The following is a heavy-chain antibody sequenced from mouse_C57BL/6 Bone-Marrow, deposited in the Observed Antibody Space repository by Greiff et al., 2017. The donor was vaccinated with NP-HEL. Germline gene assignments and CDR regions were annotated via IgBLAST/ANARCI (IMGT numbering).Heavy chain of an antibody. Sequence: QVQLQQSGAELARPGASVKLSCKASGYTFTSYGLSWVKQRTGQGLEWIGEIYPRSGNPYYNEKFKGKATLTADKSSSTAYMELRSLTSEDSAVYFCASVWMSTMVTRTWWGQGTTLTVSS. CDR3: ASVWMSTMVTRTW. CDR2: IYPRSGNP. J-gene: IGHJ2*01. V-gene: IGHV1-81*01. CDR1: GYTFTSYG. D-gene: IGHD2-1*01.